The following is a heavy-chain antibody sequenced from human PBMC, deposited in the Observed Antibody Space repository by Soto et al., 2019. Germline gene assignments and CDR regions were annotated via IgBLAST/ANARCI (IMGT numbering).Heavy chain of an antibody. J-gene: IGHJ5*02. CDR2: MNTNSGNT. Sequence: QVQLVQSGAEVKKPGASLTVSCKASGYTFTSYDINWVRQATGQGLEWMGWMNTNSGNTGYAQKFQGRFTMTRNTSISTAYMELSSLRSEDTAVDYCARGYDDFWSGYYTRENERGFDPWCQGTLVTVSS. CDR3: ARGYDDFWSGYYTRENERGFDP. CDR1: GYTFTSYD. V-gene: IGHV1-8*01. D-gene: IGHD3-3*01.